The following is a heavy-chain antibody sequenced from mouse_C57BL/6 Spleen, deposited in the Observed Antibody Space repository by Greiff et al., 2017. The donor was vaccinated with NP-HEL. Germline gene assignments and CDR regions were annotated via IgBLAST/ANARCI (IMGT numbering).Heavy chain of an antibody. D-gene: IGHD2-12*01. J-gene: IGHJ4*01. V-gene: IGHV2-6-1*01. CDR2: IWRDGST. CDR3: ARQTYSEAMDY. Sequence: QVQLQQSGPGLVAPSQSLSITCTVSGFSLTSYGVHWVRQPPGKGLEWLVVIWRDGSTTYNSALKSRQNISKDNSKSQVFLKMNSLQTDDTAMYYCARQTYSEAMDYWGQGTSVTVSS. CDR1: GFSLTSYG.